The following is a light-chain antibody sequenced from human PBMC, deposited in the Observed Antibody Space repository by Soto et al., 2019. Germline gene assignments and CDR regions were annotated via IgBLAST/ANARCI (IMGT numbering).Light chain of an antibody. J-gene: IGKJ2*01. V-gene: IGKV1-39*01. Sequence: DIQMTQSPSSLSASVGDRVTITCRASQSISSYLNWYQQKPGKAPKLMIYAASSLQSGVPPRFSGSGAGTDFTLTISSLQPEDFPTYYCPQNYSTPHTFGQGTKLEIK. CDR1: QSISSY. CDR3: PQNYSTPHT. CDR2: AAS.